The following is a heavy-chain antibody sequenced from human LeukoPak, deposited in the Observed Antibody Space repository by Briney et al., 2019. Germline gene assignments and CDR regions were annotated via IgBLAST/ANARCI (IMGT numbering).Heavy chain of an antibody. J-gene: IGHJ4*02. V-gene: IGHV4-4*02. D-gene: IGHD2-21*02. Sequence: SETLSLTCVVSGDTISLNNWWTWVRQPPGKGLEWIGEIYHSGSTNYNPSLKSRVTISVDKSKNQFSLNLSSVTAADTAVYYCARTGDWSYFDYWGQGTLVTVSS. CDR2: IYHSGST. CDR3: ARTGDWSYFDY. CDR1: GDTISLNNW.